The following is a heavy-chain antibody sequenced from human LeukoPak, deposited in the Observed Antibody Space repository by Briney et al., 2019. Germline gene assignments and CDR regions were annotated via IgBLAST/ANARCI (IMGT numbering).Heavy chain of an antibody. J-gene: IGHJ4*02. CDR1: GFSVSNNY. CDR3: AKDRGYYDSSGYYLSYFDY. CDR2: ITSDGST. D-gene: IGHD3-22*01. V-gene: IGHV3-53*01. Sequence: GGSLRLSCAASGFSVSNNYMSWVRQAPGKGLEWVSAITSDGSTYYADSVKGRFTISRDNSKNTLYLQMNSLRAEDTAVYYCAKDRGYYDSSGYYLSYFDYWGQGTLVTVSS.